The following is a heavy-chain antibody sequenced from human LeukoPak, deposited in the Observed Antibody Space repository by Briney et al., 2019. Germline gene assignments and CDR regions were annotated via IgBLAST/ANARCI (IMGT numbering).Heavy chain of an antibody. CDR2: INHSGST. D-gene: IGHD3-22*01. CDR1: GGSFSGYY. V-gene: IGHV4-34*01. CDR3: ARGIDSSGYYSFGY. Sequence: PSETLSLTCAVYGGSFSGYYWSWIRQPPGKGLEWIGEINHSGSTNYNPSLKSRVTISVDTSKNQFSLKLSSVTAADTAVYYCARGIDSSGYYSFGYWGQGTLVTVSS. J-gene: IGHJ4*02.